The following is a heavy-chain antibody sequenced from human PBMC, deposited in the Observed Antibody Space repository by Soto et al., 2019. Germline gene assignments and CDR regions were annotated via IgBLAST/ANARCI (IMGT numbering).Heavy chain of an antibody. CDR2: INAGNGNT. V-gene: IGHV1-3*01. D-gene: IGHD6-19*01. CDR1: GYTFTSYA. CDR3: ARGPGYSSGWYIGWYFDL. J-gene: IGHJ2*01. Sequence: QVQLVQSGAEVKKPGASVKVSCKASGYTFTSYAMHWVRQAPGQRLEWMGWINAGNGNTKYSQKFQGRVTITRDTSASTADMELSSLRSEDTAVYYCARGPGYSSGWYIGWYFDLWGRGTLVTVSS.